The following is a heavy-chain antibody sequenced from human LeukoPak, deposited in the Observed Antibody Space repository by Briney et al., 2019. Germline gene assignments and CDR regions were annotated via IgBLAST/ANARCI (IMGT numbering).Heavy chain of an antibody. CDR1: GFTFSDYY. D-gene: IGHD3-22*01. V-gene: IGHV3-11*01. Sequence: GGSLRLSCAASGFTFSDYYMSWIRQAPGKGLEWVSYISSSGSTIYYADSVKGRFTISRHNAKNSLYLQMNSLRAEDTAVYYCARDSDSSGYSYYYYGMDVWGQGTTVTVSS. CDR2: ISSSGSTI. CDR3: ARDSDSSGYSYYYYGMDV. J-gene: IGHJ6*02.